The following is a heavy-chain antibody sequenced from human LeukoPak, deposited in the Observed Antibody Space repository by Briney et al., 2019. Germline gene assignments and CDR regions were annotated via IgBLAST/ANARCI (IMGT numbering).Heavy chain of an antibody. CDR3: ARVSRSDAFDI. Sequence: GGSLRLSCAASGFTVSSNYMSWVRQAPGKGLEWVSVIYSGGYTSYADSVKGRFTISRDNSKNALSLQMNSLRAEDTAAYYCARVSRSDAFDIWGQGAMVTVSS. CDR1: GFTVSSNY. J-gene: IGHJ3*02. CDR2: IYSGGYT. V-gene: IGHV3-53*01.